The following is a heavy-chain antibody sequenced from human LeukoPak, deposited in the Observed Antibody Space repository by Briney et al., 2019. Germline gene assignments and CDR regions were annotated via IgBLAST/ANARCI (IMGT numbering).Heavy chain of an antibody. J-gene: IGHJ6*02. Sequence: ASVKVSCKASGYTFTSYGISWVRQAPGQGLEWMGWISAYNGNTNYAQKLQGRVTMTTDTSTSTAYMELRSLRSDDTAVYYCARGAPYDSSGYYYLYYYYYGMDVWGQGTTDTVSS. CDR2: ISAYNGNT. CDR3: ARGAPYDSSGYYYLYYYYYGMDV. V-gene: IGHV1-18*01. CDR1: GYTFTSYG. D-gene: IGHD3-22*01.